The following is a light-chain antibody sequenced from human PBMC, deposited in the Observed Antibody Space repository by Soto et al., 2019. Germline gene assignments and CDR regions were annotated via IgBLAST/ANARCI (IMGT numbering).Light chain of an antibody. Sequence: QSALTQPASVSGSPGQSITISCTGTSSDVGGYNYVSWYQQHPGKAPKLIIYELSNRPSGVSNRFSGSKSGNTASLTISGLXXXXXXDYYCNSYTSKSTGVFGTGTKVTVL. CDR2: ELS. V-gene: IGLV2-14*01. CDR1: SSDVGGYNY. J-gene: IGLJ1*01. CDR3: NSYTSKSTGV.